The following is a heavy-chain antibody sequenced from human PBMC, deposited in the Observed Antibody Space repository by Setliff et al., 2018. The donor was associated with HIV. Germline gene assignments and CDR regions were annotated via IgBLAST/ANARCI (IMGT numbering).Heavy chain of an antibody. CDR2: IYPGDSDT. Sequence: PGESLKISCRGSGYTFTNYWIGWVRQMPGRGLEWMGIIYPGDSDTRYSPSFEGQVTMSADKSISTAYLQWSSLKASDTAMYYCARTSGARTTDYWGQGTLVTVSS. CDR3: ARTSGARTTDY. V-gene: IGHV5-51*01. J-gene: IGHJ4*02. CDR1: GYTFTNYW. D-gene: IGHD1-1*01.